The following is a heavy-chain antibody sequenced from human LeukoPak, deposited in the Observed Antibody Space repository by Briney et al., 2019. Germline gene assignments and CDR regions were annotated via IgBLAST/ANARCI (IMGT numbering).Heavy chain of an antibody. D-gene: IGHD2-2*01. V-gene: IGHV4-34*01. CDR1: GGSISSYY. J-gene: IGHJ3*01. CDR2: IHHTGST. CDR3: ARGSLPVYVFDV. Sequence: SETLSLTCTVSGGSISSYYWSWVRQPLGKGLEWIGEIHHTGSTNYKASLKSRVTISARSSKNQFSLNLSSVTAADTAVYYCARGSLPVYVFDVWGQGTKVTVSA.